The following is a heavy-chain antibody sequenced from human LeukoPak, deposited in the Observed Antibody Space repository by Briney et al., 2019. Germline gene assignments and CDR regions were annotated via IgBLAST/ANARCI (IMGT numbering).Heavy chain of an antibody. CDR3: AGGTTNTKGAFDM. D-gene: IGHD2-8*01. J-gene: IGHJ3*02. V-gene: IGHV1-46*01. Sequence: GASVKVSCKASGYTFTNYYIHWVRQAPGQGLEWMGIINPSGSSTSYAQKFQGRVTMTRDTSTSTVYMELSSLRSEDTTVYYGAGGTTNTKGAFDMWGQGTMVTVSS. CDR2: INPSGSST. CDR1: GYTFTNYY.